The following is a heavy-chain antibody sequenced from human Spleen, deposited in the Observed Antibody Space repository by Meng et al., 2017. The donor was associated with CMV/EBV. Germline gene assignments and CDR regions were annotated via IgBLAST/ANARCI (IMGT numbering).Heavy chain of an antibody. Sequence: GESLKISCAASGFTFSNAWMSWVRQAPGKGLEWVGRIKSKTDGGTTDYAAPVKGRFTISRDDSKDTLYLQMNSLKTEDTAVYYCTTTARLRYFDWSLNYYFDYWGQGTLVTVSS. CDR1: GFTFSNAW. V-gene: IGHV3-15*01. D-gene: IGHD3-9*01. CDR2: IKSKTDGGTT. CDR3: TTTARLRYFDWSLNYYFDY. J-gene: IGHJ4*02.